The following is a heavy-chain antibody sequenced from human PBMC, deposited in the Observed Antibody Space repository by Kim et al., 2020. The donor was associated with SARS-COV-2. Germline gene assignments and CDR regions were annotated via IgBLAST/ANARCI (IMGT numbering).Heavy chain of an antibody. V-gene: IGHV3-9*01. CDR1: GFTFDDYA. CDR2: LSCNSGTI. J-gene: IGHJ6*01. CDR3: ANSKITRFQGVLYGMYV. D-gene: IGHD3-10*01. Sequence: GGSLRLSCAASGFTFDDYAMHWVRQAPGKGLECVSGLSCNSGTIGYADSVKGRFTISRDNSKNSLYLHMNSRRTEDTALYYCANSKITRFQGVLYGMYV.